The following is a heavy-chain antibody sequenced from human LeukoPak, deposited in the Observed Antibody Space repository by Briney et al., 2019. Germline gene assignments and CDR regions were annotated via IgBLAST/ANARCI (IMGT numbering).Heavy chain of an antibody. Sequence: SETLSLTCAVSGYSISSGYYWGWIRQPPGKGLEWIGSIYHSGSTYYNPFLKSRVTISVDTSKNQFSLKLSSVTAADTAVYYCARQDNWGTRYYYYYYMDVWGKGTTVTVSS. CDR3: ARQDNWGTRYYYYYYMDV. CDR1: GYSISSGYY. D-gene: IGHD7-27*01. J-gene: IGHJ6*03. V-gene: IGHV4-38-2*01. CDR2: IYHSGST.